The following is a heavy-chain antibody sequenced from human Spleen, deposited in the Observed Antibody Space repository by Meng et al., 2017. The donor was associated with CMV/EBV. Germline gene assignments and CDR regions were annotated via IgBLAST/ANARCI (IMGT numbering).Heavy chain of an antibody. J-gene: IGHJ6*02. Sequence: GGSLRLSCTASGFIFTNYVIRWVRQAPGKGLEWVSVIYSGGSTYYADSVKGRFTISRDNSKNTLYLQMNSLRAEDTAVYYCARVVAAGYYYYGMDVWGQGTTVTVSS. V-gene: IGHV3-53*01. CDR2: IYSGGST. CDR1: GFIFTNYV. CDR3: ARVVAAGYYYYGMDV. D-gene: IGHD6-13*01.